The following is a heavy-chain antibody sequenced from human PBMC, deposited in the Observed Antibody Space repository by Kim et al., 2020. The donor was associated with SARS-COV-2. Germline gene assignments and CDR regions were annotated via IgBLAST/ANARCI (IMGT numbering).Heavy chain of an antibody. Sequence: AQKYQGRVTITADEATSAAYMELSSLRSEDTAVYYCARDKSGYYYCYMDVWGKGTTVTVSS. J-gene: IGHJ6*03. V-gene: IGHV1-69*01. CDR3: ARDKSGYYYCYMDV.